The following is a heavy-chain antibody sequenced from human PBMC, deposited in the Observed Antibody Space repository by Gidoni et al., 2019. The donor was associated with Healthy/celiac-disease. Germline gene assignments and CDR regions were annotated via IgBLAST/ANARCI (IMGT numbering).Heavy chain of an antibody. D-gene: IGHD3-3*01. CDR2: ISGSGGST. J-gene: IGHJ3*02. CDR3: ANQGDFWSGYYLRGGDAFDI. CDR1: GFTFSRYD. V-gene: IGHV3-23*01. Sequence: EVQLLESGGGLVQPGGSLRLSCAASGFTFSRYDMSWVRQAPGKGLEWVSAISGSGGSTYYADSVKDRFTISRDNSKNTLYLQMNSLRAEDTAVYYCANQGDFWSGYYLRGGDAFDIWGQGTMVTVSS.